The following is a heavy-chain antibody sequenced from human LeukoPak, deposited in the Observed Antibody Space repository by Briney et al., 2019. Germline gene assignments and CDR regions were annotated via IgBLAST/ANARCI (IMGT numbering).Heavy chain of an antibody. CDR1: GGSFSGYY. CDR2: IYYSGST. J-gene: IGHJ6*02. Sequence: SETLSLTCAVYGGSFSGYYWSWIRQPPGKGLEWIGYIYYSGSTYYNPSLKSRVTISVDTSKNQFSLKLSSVTAADTAVYYCAREAIVVVPAAYYYGMDVWGQGTTVTVSS. CDR3: AREAIVVVPAAYYYGMDV. V-gene: IGHV4-30-4*01. D-gene: IGHD2-2*01.